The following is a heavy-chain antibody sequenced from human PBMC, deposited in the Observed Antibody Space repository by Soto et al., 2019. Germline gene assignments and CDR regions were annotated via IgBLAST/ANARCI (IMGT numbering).Heavy chain of an antibody. J-gene: IGHJ6*02. V-gene: IGHV3-23*01. D-gene: IGHD3-16*02. CDR1: GFTFSSYA. CDR3: AKDRREDYDYVWGSYRSTYYYYGMDV. CDR2: ISGSGGST. Sequence: GGSLRLSCAASGFTFSSYAMSWVRQAPGKGLEWVSAISGSGGSTYYADSVKGRFTISRDNSKNTLYLQMNSLRAEDTAVYYCAKDRREDYDYVWGSYRSTYYYYGMDVWGQGTTVTVSS.